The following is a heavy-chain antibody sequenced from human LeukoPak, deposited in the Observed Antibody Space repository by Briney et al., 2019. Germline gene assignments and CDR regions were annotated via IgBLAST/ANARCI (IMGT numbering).Heavy chain of an antibody. CDR2: INWNGGST. Sequence: GGSLRLPCAASGFTFDDYGMSWVRQAPGKGLEWVSGINWNGGSTGYADSVKGRFTISRDNAKNSLYLQMNSLRAEDTALYYCARGVGIAVAGTGDYWGQGTLVTVSS. J-gene: IGHJ4*02. V-gene: IGHV3-20*04. CDR3: ARGVGIAVAGTGDY. D-gene: IGHD6-19*01. CDR1: GFTFDDYG.